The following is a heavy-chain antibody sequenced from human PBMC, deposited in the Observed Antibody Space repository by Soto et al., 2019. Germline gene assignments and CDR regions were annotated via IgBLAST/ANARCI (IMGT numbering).Heavy chain of an antibody. CDR3: ARGRNQRGVVVVAATRYYYYYMDV. D-gene: IGHD2-15*01. CDR2: INHSGST. Sequence: LSLTCAVYGGSFSGYYWSWIRQPPGKGLEWIGEINHSGSTNYNPSLKSRVTISVDTSKNQFSLKLSSVTAADTAVYYCARGRNQRGVVVVAATRYYYYYMDVWGKGT. CDR1: GGSFSGYY. V-gene: IGHV4-34*01. J-gene: IGHJ6*03.